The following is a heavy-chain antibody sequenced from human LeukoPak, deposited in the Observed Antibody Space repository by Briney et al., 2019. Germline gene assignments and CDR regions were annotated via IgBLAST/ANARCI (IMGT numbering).Heavy chain of an antibody. J-gene: IGHJ3*02. Sequence: PSETLSLTCTVSGGSIGSYYWSWIRQPPGKGLEWIGYIYYSGSTNYNPSLKSRVTISVDTSKNQFSLKLSSVTAADTAVYYCARRSAYCGGDCYDYAFDIWGQGTMVTVSS. CDR2: IYYSGST. V-gene: IGHV4-59*08. CDR1: GGSIGSYY. CDR3: ARRSAYCGGDCYDYAFDI. D-gene: IGHD2-21*02.